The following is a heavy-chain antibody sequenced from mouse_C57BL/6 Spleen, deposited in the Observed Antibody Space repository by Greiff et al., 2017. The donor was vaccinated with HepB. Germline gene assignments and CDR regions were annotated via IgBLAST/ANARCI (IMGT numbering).Heavy chain of an antibody. V-gene: IGHV1-26*01. CDR3: AREEDYYYAMDY. D-gene: IGHD2-4*01. CDR2: INPNNGGT. CDR1: GYTFTDYY. Sequence: VQLQQSGPELVKPGASVKISCKASGYTFTDYYMNWVKQSHGKSLEWIGDINPNNGGTSYNQKFKGKATLTVDKSSSTAYMELRSLTSEDSAVYYCAREEDYYYAMDYWGQGTSVTVSS. J-gene: IGHJ4*01.